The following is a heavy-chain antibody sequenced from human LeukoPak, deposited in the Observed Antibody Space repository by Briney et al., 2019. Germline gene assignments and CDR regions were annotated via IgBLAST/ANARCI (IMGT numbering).Heavy chain of an antibody. CDR2: INWNGGST. CDR1: GFTFDDYG. D-gene: IGHD2-2*01. Sequence: GGSLRLSCAASGFTFDDYGMSWVRQAPGKGLEWVSGINWNGGSTGYADSVKGRFTISRDNAKNSLYLQMNSLRAEDTALYYCARDLVVVPAAIPSWFDPWGQGTLVTVSS. V-gene: IGHV3-20*04. CDR3: ARDLVVVPAAIPSWFDP. J-gene: IGHJ5*02.